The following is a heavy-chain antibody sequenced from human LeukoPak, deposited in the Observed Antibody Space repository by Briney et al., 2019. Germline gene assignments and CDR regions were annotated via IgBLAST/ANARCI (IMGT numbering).Heavy chain of an antibody. V-gene: IGHV3-74*01. CDR2: INSYGSST. Sequence: PGGSLRLSCTASGFTFGDYAMSWVRQAPGKGLVWVSRINSYGSSTSYADSVKGRFTISRDNAKNTLYLQMNSLRDEDTAVYYCAREGPQYSYGSWGQGTLVTVSS. J-gene: IGHJ5*02. CDR1: GFTFGDYA. D-gene: IGHD5-18*01. CDR3: AREGPQYSYGS.